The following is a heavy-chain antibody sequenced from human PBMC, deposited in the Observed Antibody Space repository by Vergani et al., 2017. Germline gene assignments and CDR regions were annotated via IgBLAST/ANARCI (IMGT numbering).Heavy chain of an antibody. V-gene: IGHV4-61*01. Sequence: QVQLQESGPGLVKPSETLSLTCTVSGGSVSSGSYYWSWIRQPPGKGLEWIGYIYYSGSTNYNPSLKSRVTISVDTSKNQFSLKLSSVTAADTAVSYCARATPRIAAAGTFDYWGQGTLVTVSS. CDR3: ARATPRIAAAGTFDY. J-gene: IGHJ4*02. CDR1: GGSVSSGSYY. D-gene: IGHD6-13*01. CDR2: IYYSGST.